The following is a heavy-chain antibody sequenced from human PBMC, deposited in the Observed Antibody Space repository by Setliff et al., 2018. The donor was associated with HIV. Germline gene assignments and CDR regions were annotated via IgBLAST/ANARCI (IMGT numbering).Heavy chain of an antibody. Sequence: PSETLSLTCAVYGGSFSGYYWSWIRQPPGKGLEWIGEINHSGSTNYNMSLWSRVTISIDTSKSQFSLRLSSVAAADTAVYYCASGRVRQSRKFGGVIVLPPFDYWGQGTLVTVSS. CDR2: INHSGST. J-gene: IGHJ4*02. V-gene: IGHV4-34*01. D-gene: IGHD3-16*02. CDR3: ASGRVRQSRKFGGVIVLPPFDY. CDR1: GGSFSGYY.